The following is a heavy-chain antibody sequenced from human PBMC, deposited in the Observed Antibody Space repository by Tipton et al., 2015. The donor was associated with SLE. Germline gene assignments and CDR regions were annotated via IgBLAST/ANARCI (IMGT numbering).Heavy chain of an antibody. J-gene: IGHJ4*02. Sequence: TLSLTCAVYGGSFTGYYWSWIRQPPGKGLEWIGEIDHSRSTNYNPSLKSRVTISRDTSKNQFSLRLSSVTAADTAVYSCAGGITGTADYWGQGTLVTVSS. CDR1: GGSFTGYY. V-gene: IGHV4-34*01. CDR3: AGGITGTADY. CDR2: IDHSRST. D-gene: IGHD1-7*01.